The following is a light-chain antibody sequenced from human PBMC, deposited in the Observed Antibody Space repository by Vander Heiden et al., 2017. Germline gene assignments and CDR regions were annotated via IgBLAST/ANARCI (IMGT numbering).Light chain of an antibody. V-gene: IGLV2-14*03. Sequence: QSALTQPASVSGPPGPSITLACSGTSSDIGGYNYVSWYQQSPGEAPKLMIFDVSYRPSGVSKRFSGSKAGNTASLTISGLRAEDEADYYCSAYTGSSTIFGGGTKLTVL. J-gene: IGLJ2*01. CDR3: SAYTGSSTI. CDR2: DVS. CDR1: SSDIGGYNY.